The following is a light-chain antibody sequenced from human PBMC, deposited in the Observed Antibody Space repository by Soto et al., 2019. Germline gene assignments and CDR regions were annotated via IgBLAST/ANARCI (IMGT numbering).Light chain of an antibody. CDR3: CSFVGSSTVV. V-gene: IGLV2-23*01. CDR2: EGS. J-gene: IGLJ2*01. Sequence: QSVLTQPASVSGSPGQSITISCTGTSSDGGSYNLVSWYQQHPGKAPKLMIYEGSKRPSGVSNRFSGSKSGNTASLTISGLQTEDEADYYCCSFVGSSTVVFGGGTKVTVL. CDR1: SSDGGSYNL.